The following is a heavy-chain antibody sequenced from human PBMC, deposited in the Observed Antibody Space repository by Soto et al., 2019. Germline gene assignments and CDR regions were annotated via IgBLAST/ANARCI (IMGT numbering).Heavy chain of an antibody. CDR3: SRHPESIAQIGWFDP. CDR2: ISSSSSTI. CDR1: GFTFSSYS. D-gene: IGHD6-6*01. V-gene: IGHV3-48*01. J-gene: IGHJ5*02. Sequence: EVQLVESGGGLVQPGGSLRLSCAAAGFTFSSYSMNWVRQAPGKGLEWVSYISSSSSTIYYADPVKGRFTISRDNAKNSLYLQMNSMRAEDTAVYHSSRHPESIAQIGWFDPWGQGTLVTVSS.